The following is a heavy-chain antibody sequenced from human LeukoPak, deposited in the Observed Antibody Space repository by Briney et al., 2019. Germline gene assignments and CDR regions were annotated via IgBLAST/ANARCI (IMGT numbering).Heavy chain of an antibody. D-gene: IGHD3-10*01. Sequence: GGSLRLSCAASGFPFSSYGMHWVRQAPGKGLEWVAFIRYDGSNKYYADSVKGRFTISRDNSKNTLYLQMNSLRAEDTAVYYCAKDMVRGVITVFDYWGQGTLVTVSS. CDR2: IRYDGSNK. V-gene: IGHV3-30*02. J-gene: IGHJ4*02. CDR1: GFPFSSYG. CDR3: AKDMVRGVITVFDY.